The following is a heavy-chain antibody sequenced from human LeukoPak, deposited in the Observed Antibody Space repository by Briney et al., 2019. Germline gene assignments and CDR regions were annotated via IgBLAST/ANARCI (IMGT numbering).Heavy chain of an antibody. CDR1: GGSISSGSYY. CDR3: ARDQGFYPN. Sequence: SQTLTLTCTVSGGSISSGSYYWRWIRQPAGKGLEWIGRIYTSGSTNYNPSLKSRVTISVDTSKNQFSLKLSSVTAADTAVYYCARDQGFYPNWGQGTLVTVSS. CDR2: IYTSGST. J-gene: IGHJ4*02. V-gene: IGHV4-61*02.